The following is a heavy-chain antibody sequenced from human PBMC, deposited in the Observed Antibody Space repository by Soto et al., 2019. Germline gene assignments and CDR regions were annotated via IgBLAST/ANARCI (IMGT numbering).Heavy chain of an antibody. CDR3: ATVYVAPFDFDY. J-gene: IGHJ4*02. CDR2: FDPEDGET. V-gene: IGHV1-24*01. CDR1: GYTLTELS. D-gene: IGHD3-16*01. Sequence: ASVKVSCKVSGYTLTELSMHWVRQAPGKGLEWMGGFDPEDGETIYAQKFQGRVTMTEDTSTDTAYMELSSLRSEDTAVYYCATVYVAPFDFDYWGQGTLVTVSS.